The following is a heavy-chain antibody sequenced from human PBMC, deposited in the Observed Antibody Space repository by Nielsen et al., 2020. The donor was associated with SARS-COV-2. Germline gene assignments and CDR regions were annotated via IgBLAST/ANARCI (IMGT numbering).Heavy chain of an antibody. J-gene: IGHJ6*02. CDR3: ARVRVSSSWYPYYGMDV. CDR1: GYTFTSYD. CDR2: MNPNSGNT. D-gene: IGHD6-13*01. V-gene: IGHV1-8*01. Sequence: ASVKVSCKASGYTFTSYDINWVRQAIGQGLEWMGWMNPNSGNTGYAQKFQGRVTMTRNTSISTAYMELSRLRSDDTAVYYCARVRVSSSWYPYYGMDVWGQGTTVTVSS.